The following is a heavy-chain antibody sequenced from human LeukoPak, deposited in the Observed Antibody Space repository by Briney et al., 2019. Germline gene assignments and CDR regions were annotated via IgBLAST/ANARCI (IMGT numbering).Heavy chain of an antibody. J-gene: IGHJ4*02. D-gene: IGHD3-3*01. CDR1: GYSISSGYY. CDR2: IYHSGST. CDR3: ARACYDFWSGYFDY. V-gene: IGHV4-38-2*01. Sequence: SETLSLTXAVSGYSISSGYYWGWIRQPPGKGLEWIGSIYHSGSTYYNPSLKSRVTISVDTSKNQFSLKLSSVTAADTAVYYCARACYDFWSGYFDYWGQGTLVTVSS.